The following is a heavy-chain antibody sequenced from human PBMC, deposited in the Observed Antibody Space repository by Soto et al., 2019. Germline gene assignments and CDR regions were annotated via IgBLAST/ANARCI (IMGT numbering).Heavy chain of an antibody. V-gene: IGHV3-30-3*01. CDR1: GFSFISVA. J-gene: IGHJ4*02. D-gene: IGHD2-15*01. CDR3: ARGDSGGPLGSCDY. Sequence: QVQLVESGGSVVQPGRSLRLSCAVSGFSFISVAMHWVRQAPGKGLEWVAVIAFDGSSKYYADSVKGRFTISRDNSRNTLALQMNTLRGDDTAVYYCARGDSGGPLGSCDYWGQGTLVTVSS. CDR2: IAFDGSSK.